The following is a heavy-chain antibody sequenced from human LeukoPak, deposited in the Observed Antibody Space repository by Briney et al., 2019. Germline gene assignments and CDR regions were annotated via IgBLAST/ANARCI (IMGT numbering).Heavy chain of an antibody. CDR1: GGSISSGSYY. V-gene: IGHV4-61*02. Sequence: PSETLSLTCTVSGGSISSGSYYWSWIRQPAGKGLEWIGRIYTSGSTNYNPSLKSRVTISVDTSKNQFSLKLSSVTAADTAVYYCARAGGVQLWSLYYFDHWGQGTLVTVSS. CDR2: IYTSGST. J-gene: IGHJ4*02. CDR3: ARAGGVQLWSLYYFDH. D-gene: IGHD5-18*01.